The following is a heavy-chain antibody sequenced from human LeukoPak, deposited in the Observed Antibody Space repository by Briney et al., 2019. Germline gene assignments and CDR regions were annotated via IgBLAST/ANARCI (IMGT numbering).Heavy chain of an antibody. D-gene: IGHD5-24*01. CDR1: GFAFKNAW. J-gene: IGHJ4*02. CDR2: ISGSGSGGIT. Sequence: GGSLRLSCAASGFAFKNAWMSWVRQAPGKGLEWVSSISGSGSGGITYYADSVKGRFTISRDNSKNTLYLQMNSLRAEDTAVYYCAKSGYNRFDYWGQGTLVTVSS. V-gene: IGHV3-23*01. CDR3: AKSGYNRFDY.